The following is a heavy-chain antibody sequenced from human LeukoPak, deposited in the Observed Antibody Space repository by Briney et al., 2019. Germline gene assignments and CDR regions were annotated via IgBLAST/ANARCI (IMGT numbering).Heavy chain of an antibody. J-gene: IGHJ3*02. CDR3: AKDLRICAGDCRDAFDI. D-gene: IGHD2-21*02. CDR1: GFSLSNFG. Sequence: GGSLRLSCAASGFSLSNFGMSWVRQAPGKGLEGVSGLSGSGGSTYYPDSVKGRFTISRDNSKNTLYLQMNSLRAEDTAVYYCAKDLRICAGDCRDAFDIWGQGTTVIVSP. CDR2: LSGSGGST. V-gene: IGHV3-23*01.